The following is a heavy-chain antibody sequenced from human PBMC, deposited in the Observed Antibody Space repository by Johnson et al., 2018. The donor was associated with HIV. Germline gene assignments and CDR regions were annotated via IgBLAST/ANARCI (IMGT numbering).Heavy chain of an antibody. CDR3: ARAPEGRRVDAFDV. V-gene: IGHV3-15*01. Sequence: VQLVESGGGLVQPGGSLRLSCAASGFTFSNAWMSWVRQAPGKGLEWVGRIKSNTDGGTTDSAAPEKGRFTISRDDSKNPLYLQMNSLRTEDKAGDYCARAPEGRRVDAFDVWGQGTMVTVSS. D-gene: IGHD1-14*01. CDR2: IKSNTDGGTT. CDR1: GFTFSNAW. J-gene: IGHJ3*01.